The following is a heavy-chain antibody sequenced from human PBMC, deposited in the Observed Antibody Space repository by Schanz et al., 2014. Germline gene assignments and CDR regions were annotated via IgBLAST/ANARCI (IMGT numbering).Heavy chain of an antibody. CDR1: GGSFIGYD. Sequence: QVRLQQWGAGLLKPSGTLSLTCAVYGGSFIGYDWSWIRQFPGQDLEWIGDINHYGRTNYNPSLRGRFSIPIAAAQNQFSLKMTSGTAADTAIYYCAIPRGSYAPNWSEARYFQHWGQGSLVTVSS. V-gene: IGHV4-34*01. D-gene: IGHD1-1*01. CDR3: AIPRGSYAPNWSEARYFQH. CDR2: INHYGRT. J-gene: IGHJ1*01.